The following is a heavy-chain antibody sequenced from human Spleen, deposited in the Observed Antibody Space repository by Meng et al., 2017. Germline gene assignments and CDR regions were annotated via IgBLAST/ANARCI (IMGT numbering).Heavy chain of an antibody. CDR1: GGSFSGYS. CDR2: VNHRGRT. D-gene: IGHD1-20*01. CDR3: ARVNDPITHYYDLDV. Sequence: SETLSLTCVFSGGSFSGYSWSWIRQTTGEGLEWIGEVNHRGRTTSTPSLKSRVTISIDASKSQFSLRLSFVTAADTAVYYCARVNDPITHYYDLDVWGQGTTVTVSS. V-gene: IGHV4-34*01. J-gene: IGHJ6*02.